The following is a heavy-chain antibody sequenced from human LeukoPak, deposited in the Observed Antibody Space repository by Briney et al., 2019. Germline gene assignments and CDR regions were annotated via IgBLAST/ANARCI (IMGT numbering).Heavy chain of an antibody. CDR1: GFTFSIYS. CDR3: ARVLGMVRGVLYY. Sequence: GGSLRLSCAASGFTFSIYSMNWVRQAPGKGLEWVSYISSISSTIYYTDSVEGRLTISRDNAKNSMYLQMNRLRAEDTAVYFCARVLGMVRGVLYYWGQGTLVTVSS. D-gene: IGHD3-10*01. V-gene: IGHV3-48*01. CDR2: ISSISSTI. J-gene: IGHJ4*02.